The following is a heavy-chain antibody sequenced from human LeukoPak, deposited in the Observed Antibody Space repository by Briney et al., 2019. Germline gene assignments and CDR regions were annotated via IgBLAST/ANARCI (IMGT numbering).Heavy chain of an antibody. CDR1: GGSISSSNW. Sequence: SETLSLTCAVSGGSISSSNWWSWVCQPPGQGLEWIGEIHHSGSTNYNPSLKSRVTISVDKSKNQFSLKLSSVTAADTAVYYCARYIVVVDATRDRVSKHYGMDVWGQGTTVTVSS. CDR3: ARYIVVVDATRDRVSKHYGMDV. D-gene: IGHD2-15*01. V-gene: IGHV4-4*02. CDR2: IHHSGST. J-gene: IGHJ6*02.